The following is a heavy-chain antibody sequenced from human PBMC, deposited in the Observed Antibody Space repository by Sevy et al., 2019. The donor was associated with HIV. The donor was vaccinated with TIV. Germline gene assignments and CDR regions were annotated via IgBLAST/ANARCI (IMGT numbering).Heavy chain of an antibody. J-gene: IGHJ5*02. D-gene: IGHD6-19*01. CDR2: INWNGGST. V-gene: IGHV3-20*01. Sequence: GGSLRLSCVASGFTFDDYGMSWVRQAPGKGLEWVSGINWNGGSTGYADSVKGRFTISRDNAKDSLYLQMNSLRAEDTALYHCARAPYSSGWFWGYAWFDPWGQGTLVTVSS. CDR3: ARAPYSSGWFWGYAWFDP. CDR1: GFTFDDYG.